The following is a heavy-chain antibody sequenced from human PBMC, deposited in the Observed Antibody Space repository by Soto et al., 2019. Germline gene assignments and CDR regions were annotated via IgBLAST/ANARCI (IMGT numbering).Heavy chain of an antibody. J-gene: IGHJ6*02. Sequence: GGSLRLSCAASGFTFSSYAMNWVRQAPGKGLEWVSYISSSSSTKYSADSVKGRFTISKDNAKNSLYLQMNSLRDEDTAVYYCDREGGGCRSYGMDVWGPGTTVTVSS. CDR3: DREGGGCRSYGMDV. V-gene: IGHV3-48*02. CDR1: GFTFSSYA. CDR2: ISSSSSTK. D-gene: IGHD3-16*01.